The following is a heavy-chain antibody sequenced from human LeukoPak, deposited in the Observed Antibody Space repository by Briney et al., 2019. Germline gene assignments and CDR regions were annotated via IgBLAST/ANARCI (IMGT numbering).Heavy chain of an antibody. CDR2: TYYTSKWYN. CDR3: ARSVAAAGQGYFDL. V-gene: IGHV6-1*01. D-gene: IGHD6-13*01. Sequence: SQTLSLTCAISGDSVSSNSAAWNWIRQSPSRGLEWLGSTYYTSKWYNDYAVSVKSRITINPDTSKNQFSLQLNSVTPEDTAVYYCARSVAAAGQGYFDLWGRGTLVIVSS. CDR1: GDSVSSNSAA. J-gene: IGHJ2*01.